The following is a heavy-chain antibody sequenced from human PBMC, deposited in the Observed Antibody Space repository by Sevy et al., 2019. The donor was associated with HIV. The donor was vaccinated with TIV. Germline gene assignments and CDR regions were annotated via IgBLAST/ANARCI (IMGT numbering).Heavy chain of an antibody. V-gene: IGHV3-49*04. CDR1: GFIFGDYT. CDR3: TRVEGAADWGMDV. Sequence: GGSLRLSCSPSGFIFGDYTVSWVRQAPGKGLEWIAFIRGKRNGETKEYAAFVSGRFTISRDDFKSIAYQQMNSLKTEDTAVYYCTRVEGAADWGMDVWGQGTTVTVSS. D-gene: IGHD1-26*01. J-gene: IGHJ6*02. CDR2: IRGKRNGETK.